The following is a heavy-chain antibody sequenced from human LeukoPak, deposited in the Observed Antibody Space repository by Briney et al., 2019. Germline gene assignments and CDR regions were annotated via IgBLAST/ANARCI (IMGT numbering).Heavy chain of an antibody. J-gene: IGHJ4*02. D-gene: IGHD2-21*01. V-gene: IGHV4-4*07. Sequence: TASETLSLTCTVSGGSITNYYWSWIRQPAGKGLEWIGRIYASGSTNYNPSLKSRVTMSVDSSKNQFSLNLSSVTAADTAVYYCARGGRIPDSWGQGTLVTVSS. CDR3: ARGGRIPDS. CDR2: IYASGST. CDR1: GGSITNYY.